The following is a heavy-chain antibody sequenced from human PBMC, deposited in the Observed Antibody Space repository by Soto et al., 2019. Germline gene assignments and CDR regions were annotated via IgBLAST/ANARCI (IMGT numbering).Heavy chain of an antibody. D-gene: IGHD5-18*01. CDR2: TYDSGST. Sequence: QVQLQESGPGLVKPSQTLSLTCTVSGGSISSCDYYWSWLRQPPGKGREWIGYTYDSGSTYYNPSPKGRVTIAADTSNNQFSLKLGSVPAADTAVYYCASGYRYGLGAPIPRYDYWGQGTLVTVSS. V-gene: IGHV4-30-4*01. CDR3: ASGYRYGLGAPIPRYDY. J-gene: IGHJ4*02. CDR1: GGSISSCDYY.